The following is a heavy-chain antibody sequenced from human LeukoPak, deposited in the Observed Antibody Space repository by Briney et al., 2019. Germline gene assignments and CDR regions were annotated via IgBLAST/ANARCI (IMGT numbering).Heavy chain of an antibody. Sequence: PSETLSLTCAVYGGSFSNYFCSWLRQPPGKGLEWIGEINHGGGTNYNPSLKSRVTISVDTSKNQFSLKLSSVTAADTAVYYCARHRGYCSSTSCYGHYYYMDVWGKGTTVTVSS. D-gene: IGHD2-2*01. CDR3: ARHRGYCSSTSCYGHYYYMDV. V-gene: IGHV4-34*01. CDR1: GGSFSNYF. CDR2: INHGGGT. J-gene: IGHJ6*03.